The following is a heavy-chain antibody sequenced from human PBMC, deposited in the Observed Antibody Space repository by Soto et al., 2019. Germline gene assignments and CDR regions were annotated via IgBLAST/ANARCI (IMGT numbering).Heavy chain of an antibody. CDR3: ARMYYDILTGYYMNGMDV. V-gene: IGHV1-69*06. Sequence: ASVKVSCKASGGTFSSYAISWVRQAPGQGLEWMGGIIPIFGTANYAQKFQGRVTITADKSTSTAYMELSSLRSEDTAVYYCARMYYDILTGYYMNGMDVWGQGTTVTVS. J-gene: IGHJ6*02. D-gene: IGHD3-9*01. CDR1: GGTFSSYA. CDR2: IIPIFGTA.